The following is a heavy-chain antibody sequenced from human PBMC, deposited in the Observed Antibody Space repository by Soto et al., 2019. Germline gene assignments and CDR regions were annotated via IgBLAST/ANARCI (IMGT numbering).Heavy chain of an antibody. CDR2: MNPNSGNT. Sequence: QVQLVQSGAEVKKPGASVKVSCKASGYTFTSYYINWVRQATGQGLEWMGWMNPNSGNTGYAQKFQGRVTMSRNTSISTAYMELSSLRSEDTAVYYCARGPSRSTWYYYDSSGPADYWGQGTLVTVSS. J-gene: IGHJ4*02. CDR1: GYTFTSYY. V-gene: IGHV1-8*01. CDR3: ARGPSRSTWYYYDSSGPADY. D-gene: IGHD3-22*01.